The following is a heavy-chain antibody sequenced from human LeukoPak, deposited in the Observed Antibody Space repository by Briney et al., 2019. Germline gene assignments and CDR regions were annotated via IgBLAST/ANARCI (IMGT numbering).Heavy chain of an antibody. V-gene: IGHV3-15*01. CDR3: TTRVVTTNDY. Sequence: PGGSLRLSCAASGFTFSNAWMNWVRQAPGKGLEWVGRIKTKGDGGTADCAAPMKGRCTISRDDSKKTLYQQMDSLKTEDTAVYYCTTRVVTTNDYWGQGTLVTVSS. D-gene: IGHD2-21*02. CDR1: GFTFSNAW. J-gene: IGHJ4*02. CDR2: IKTKGDGGTA.